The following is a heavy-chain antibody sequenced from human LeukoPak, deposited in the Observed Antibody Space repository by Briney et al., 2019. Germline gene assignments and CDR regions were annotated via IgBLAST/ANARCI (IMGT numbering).Heavy chain of an antibody. CDR2: FDPDDGET. CDR3: ATDIRSSGWYWPQEYNWFDP. J-gene: IGHJ5*02. V-gene: IGHV1-24*01. Sequence: ASVKVSCKVSGYTLTELSMHWVRQAPGKGLEWMGGFDPDDGETIYAQKFQGRVTMTEDTSTDTAYMELSSLRSEDTAVYYCATDIRSSGWYWPQEYNWFDPWGQGTLVTVSS. D-gene: IGHD6-19*01. CDR1: GYTLTELS.